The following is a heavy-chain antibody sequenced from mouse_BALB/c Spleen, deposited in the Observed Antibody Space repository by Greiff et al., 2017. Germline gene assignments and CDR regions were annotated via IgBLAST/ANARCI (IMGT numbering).Heavy chain of an antibody. CDR3: ARKGDGNYFDY. CDR1: GFTFSSYA. D-gene: IGHD2-1*01. V-gene: IGHV5-9-3*01. J-gene: IGHJ2*01. Sequence: EVKLVESGGGLVKPGGSLKLSCAASGFTFSSYAMSWVRQTQEKRLEWVATISSGGSYTYYPDSVKGRFTISRDNAKNTLYLQMSSLRSEDTAMYYCARKGDGNYFDYWGQGTTLTVSS. CDR2: ISSGGSYT.